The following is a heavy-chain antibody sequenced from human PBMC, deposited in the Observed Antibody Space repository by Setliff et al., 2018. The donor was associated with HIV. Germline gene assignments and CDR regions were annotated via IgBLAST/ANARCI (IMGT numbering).Heavy chain of an antibody. Sequence: ASVKVSCKASGYTFTGYYMHWVRQAPGQGLEWMGWINPNNGGTNYAQNFQGRVTMTRDTSISTAYLELSRLRSDDTAVYYCARVPRTGPLDYWGQGTLVTVSS. CDR1: GYTFTGYY. CDR2: INPNNGGT. J-gene: IGHJ4*02. CDR3: ARVPRTGPLDY. V-gene: IGHV1-2*02.